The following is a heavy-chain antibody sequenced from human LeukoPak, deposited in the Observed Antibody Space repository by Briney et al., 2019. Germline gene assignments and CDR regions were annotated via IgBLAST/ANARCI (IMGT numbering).Heavy chain of an antibody. V-gene: IGHV3-11*01. CDR1: GLTFSDYY. J-gene: IGHJ6*02. CDR2: ISSSGSTI. Sequence: GGSLRLSCAASGLTFSDYYMSWVRQAPGKGPERVSYISSSGSTIYYADSVKGRFTISRDNAKNSLYLQMNSLRAEDTAVYYCARDSYDFWSGYYYGMDVWGQGTTVTVSS. CDR3: ARDSYDFWSGYYYGMDV. D-gene: IGHD3-3*01.